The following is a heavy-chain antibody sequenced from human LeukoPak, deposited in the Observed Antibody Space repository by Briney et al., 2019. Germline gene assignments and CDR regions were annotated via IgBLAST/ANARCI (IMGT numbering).Heavy chain of an antibody. D-gene: IGHD3-10*01. J-gene: IGHJ4*02. CDR1: GFTFSSYA. V-gene: IGHV3-64*01. CDR2: ISSNGGST. Sequence: QAGGSLRLSCAASGFTFSSYAMHWVRQAPGKGLEYVSAISSNGGSTYYANSVKGRFTISRDNSENTLYLQMGSLRAEDMAVYYCARSRGPLDYFDYWGQGTLVTVSS. CDR3: ARSRGPLDYFDY.